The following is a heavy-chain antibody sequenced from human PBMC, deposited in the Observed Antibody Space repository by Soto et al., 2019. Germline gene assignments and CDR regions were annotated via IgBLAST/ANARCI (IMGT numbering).Heavy chain of an antibody. J-gene: IGHJ5*02. V-gene: IGHV3-23*01. Sequence: PGGSLRLSCAASGFTFSSYAMSWVRQAPGKGLEWVSAISGSGGSTYYADSVKGRFTISRDNSKNTLYLQMNSLRAEDTAVYYCAKGSSLSGDRHWFDPWGQGTLVTVSS. CDR2: ISGSGGST. CDR3: AKGSSLSGDRHWFDP. CDR1: GFTFSSYA. D-gene: IGHD3-9*01.